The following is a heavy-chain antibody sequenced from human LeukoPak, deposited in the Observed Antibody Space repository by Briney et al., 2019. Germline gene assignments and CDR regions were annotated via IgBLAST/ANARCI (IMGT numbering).Heavy chain of an antibody. Sequence: SETLSLTCTFSGGSVSSGLHYWNWIRQPPVKGLEWIGYIYYRGSTDYNPSLKGRVTMSVDTSKNQFPLKLRSVTAADTAVYYCARDSHFCSGISCDLGWFDPWGQGTLVTVSS. CDR3: ARDSHFCSGISCDLGWFDP. CDR2: IYYRGST. V-gene: IGHV4-61*01. CDR1: GGSVSSGLHY. J-gene: IGHJ5*02. D-gene: IGHD2-2*01.